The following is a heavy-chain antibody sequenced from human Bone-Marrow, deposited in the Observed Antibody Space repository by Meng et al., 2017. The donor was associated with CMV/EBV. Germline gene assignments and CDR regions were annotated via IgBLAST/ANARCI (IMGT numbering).Heavy chain of an antibody. CDR3: ARGYCSSTSCLIDY. CDR2: INHSGST. Sequence: QVQLPQWGAGLLKPSETLSLTCAVYGGSFSGYYWSWIRQPSGKGLEWIGEINHSGSTNYNPSLKSRVTISVDTSKNQFSLKLSSVTAADTAVYYCARGYCSSTSCLIDYWGQGTLVTVSS. V-gene: IGHV4-34*01. J-gene: IGHJ4*02. CDR1: GGSFSGYY. D-gene: IGHD2-2*01.